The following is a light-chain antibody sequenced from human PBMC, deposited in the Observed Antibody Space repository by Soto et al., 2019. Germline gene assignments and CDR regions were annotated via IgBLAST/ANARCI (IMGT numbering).Light chain of an antibody. V-gene: IGKV4-1*01. Sequence: DIVLTQSPDSLAVSLGERATINCRSSQNVLYSSNNKNYLAWYQQQPGQPPKLLFYWASTRESGVPDRFSVSGSGTDFTLTISSLQAEDVAVYYCLQYYNMYTFGQGTKLEIK. J-gene: IGKJ2*01. CDR2: WAS. CDR3: LQYYNMYT. CDR1: QNVLYSSNNKNY.